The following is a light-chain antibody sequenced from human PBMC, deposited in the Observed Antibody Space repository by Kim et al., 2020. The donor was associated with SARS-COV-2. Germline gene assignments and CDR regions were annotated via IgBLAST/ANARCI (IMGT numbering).Light chain of an antibody. J-gene: IGLJ3*02. CDR2: DKK. Sequence: GKKVTISCSESSANIGNNYGSRYQQLPGTTPKHLNYDKKKRPPGMPDRFSGSKSGTAATLGTTGLQTGEEADNYSGTWDSSLSGLVFGGGTKITVL. CDR3: GTWDSSLSGLV. CDR1: SANIGNNY. V-gene: IGLV1-51*01.